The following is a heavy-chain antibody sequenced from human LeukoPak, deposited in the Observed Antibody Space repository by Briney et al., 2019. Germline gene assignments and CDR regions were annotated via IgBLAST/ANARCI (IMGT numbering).Heavy chain of an antibody. CDR3: ARDRGPRTGFMVREAYDY. V-gene: IGHV3-74*01. CDR1: GFTFSDYW. J-gene: IGHJ4*02. CDR2: INTDGSIT. Sequence: PGGSLRLSCAASGFTFSDYWIHWVRQAPGKGQVWVSRINTDGSITNYADSVKGRFSISRDNAKNTLYLQMSSLRAEDTAVYYCARDRGPRTGFMVREAYDYWGQGTLVTVSS. D-gene: IGHD3-10*01.